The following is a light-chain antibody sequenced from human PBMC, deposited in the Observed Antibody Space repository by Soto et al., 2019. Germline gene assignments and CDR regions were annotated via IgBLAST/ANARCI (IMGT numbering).Light chain of an antibody. V-gene: IGKV1-5*03. Sequence: DIQMTQSPSSLSASGGDRVTITCRASQSISSWLAWYQQKPGKAPKLLIYKASSLESGVPSRFSGSGSGTEFTLTISSLQPDDFATYYCQHYNSYSEAFGQVTKVDIK. CDR3: QHYNSYSEA. CDR1: QSISSW. J-gene: IGKJ1*01. CDR2: KAS.